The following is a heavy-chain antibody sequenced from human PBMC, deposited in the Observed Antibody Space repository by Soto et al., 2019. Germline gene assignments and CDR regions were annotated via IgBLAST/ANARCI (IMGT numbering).Heavy chain of an antibody. D-gene: IGHD2-2*01. CDR2: ISYDGSNK. J-gene: IGHJ4*02. CDR1: GFTFSSYA. Sequence: GGSLRLSCAASGFTFSSYAMHWVRQAPGKGLEWVAVISYDGSNKYYADSVKGRFNISRDNSKNTLYLQMNSLRAEDTAVYYCAREGLRYCSSTSCYPPDYWGQGTLVTVSS. V-gene: IGHV3-30-3*01. CDR3: AREGLRYCSSTSCYPPDY.